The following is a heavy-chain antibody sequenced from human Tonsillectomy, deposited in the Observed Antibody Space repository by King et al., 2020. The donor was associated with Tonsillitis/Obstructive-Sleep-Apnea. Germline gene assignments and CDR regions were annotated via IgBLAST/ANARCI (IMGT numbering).Heavy chain of an antibody. J-gene: IGHJ4*02. V-gene: IGHV4-34*01. D-gene: IGHD1-20*01. Sequence: VQLPQWGAGLLKPSETLSLTCAVYGGSFSYYYWSWIRQPPGKGLEWIGEINHSGSTNYNPSLKSRVTMSVDTSQNQFSLKMTSVTAADTAVYIWARRHSVTVVPFDYWGQGTLVTVSS. CDR2: INHSGST. CDR3: ARRHSVTVVPFDY. CDR1: GGSFSYYY.